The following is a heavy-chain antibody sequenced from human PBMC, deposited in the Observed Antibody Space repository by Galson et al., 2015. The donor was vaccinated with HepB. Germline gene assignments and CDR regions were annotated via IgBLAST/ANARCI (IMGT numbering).Heavy chain of an antibody. Sequence: SETLSLTCAVSGYSISSGYYWGWIRQPPGKGLEWIGSIYRSGSTYYNPSLKSRVTISVDTSKNQFSLKLSSVTAADTAVYYCARDQGGSYHLGPDYWGQGTLVIVSS. D-gene: IGHD1-26*01. CDR3: ARDQGGSYHLGPDY. J-gene: IGHJ4*02. CDR1: GYSISSGYY. V-gene: IGHV4-38-2*02. CDR2: IYRSGST.